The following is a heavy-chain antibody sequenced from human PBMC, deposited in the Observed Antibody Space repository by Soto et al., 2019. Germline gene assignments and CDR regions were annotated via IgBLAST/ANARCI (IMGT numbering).Heavy chain of an antibody. CDR1: GGSISSYY. Sequence: QVQLQESGPGLVKPSETLSLTCTVSGGSISSYYWSWIRQPAGKGLEWIGRIYTSGSTNYNPSLKSRVTMSVDTSKNQFSLKLSSVTAADTAVYYCARAYSYYYDSSGYSSHNFDYWGQGTLVTVSS. V-gene: IGHV4-4*07. D-gene: IGHD3-22*01. J-gene: IGHJ4*02. CDR2: IYTSGST. CDR3: ARAYSYYYDSSGYSSHNFDY.